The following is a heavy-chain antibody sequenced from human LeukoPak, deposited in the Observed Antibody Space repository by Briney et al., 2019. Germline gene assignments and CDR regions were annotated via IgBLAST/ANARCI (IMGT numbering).Heavy chain of an antibody. Sequence: PGESLKISCKGSGYSFRSYWITWVRQMPGKGLEWVGRIDPSDSYTNYSPSFEGHVTISADKSISTAYLQWSSLKASDTAMYYCAGLHPTYCTSGLCYWFDPWGQGTLVTVSS. J-gene: IGHJ5*02. CDR2: IDPSDSYT. D-gene: IGHD2-8*01. CDR1: GYSFRSYW. V-gene: IGHV5-10-1*01. CDR3: AGLHPTYCTSGLCYWFDP.